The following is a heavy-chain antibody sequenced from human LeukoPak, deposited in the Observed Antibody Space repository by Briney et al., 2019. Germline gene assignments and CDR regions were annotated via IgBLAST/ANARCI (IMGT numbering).Heavy chain of an antibody. CDR1: GFTFSSYW. Sequence: GGSLRLSCAASGFTFSSYWMSWVRQAPGKGLEGVANIKQDGREKYYVDSVKGRFTISRDNAKNSLYPQMNSLRAEDTAVYYCARVPRYFDWSYYNDYWGQGTLVTVSS. CDR2: IKQDGREK. J-gene: IGHJ4*02. CDR3: ARVPRYFDWSYYNDY. D-gene: IGHD3-9*01. V-gene: IGHV3-7*03.